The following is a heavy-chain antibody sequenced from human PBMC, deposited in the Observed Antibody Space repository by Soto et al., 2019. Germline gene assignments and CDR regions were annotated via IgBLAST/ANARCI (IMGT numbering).Heavy chain of an antibody. D-gene: IGHD6-13*01. CDR1: GGSFSGYY. Sequence: PSETLSLTCAVYGGSFSGYYWSWIRQPPGKGLEWIGSIYYSGSTYYNPSHKSRVTISVDTSKNQFSLKLSSVTAADTAVYYCASQQLVHYYYGMDVWGQGTTVTVSS. V-gene: IGHV4-34*01. J-gene: IGHJ6*02. CDR2: IYYSGST. CDR3: ASQQLVHYYYGMDV.